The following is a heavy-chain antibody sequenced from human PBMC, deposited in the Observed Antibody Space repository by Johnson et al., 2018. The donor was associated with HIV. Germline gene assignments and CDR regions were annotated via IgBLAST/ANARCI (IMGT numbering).Heavy chain of an antibody. CDR1: GFSFDDYA. Sequence: QVQLVESGGGLVQPGGSLRLSCATSGFSFDDYAMHWVRQAPGKGLEWVAVISYDGSNKYYADSVKGRFTISRDNSKNTLYLQMNNLRAEDTAVYYCARGRSSTRPSDLGSGAVDIWGQGTMVTVSS. D-gene: IGHD2-2*01. CDR2: ISYDGSNK. CDR3: ARGRSSTRPSDLGSGAVDI. J-gene: IGHJ3*02. V-gene: IGHV3-30*04.